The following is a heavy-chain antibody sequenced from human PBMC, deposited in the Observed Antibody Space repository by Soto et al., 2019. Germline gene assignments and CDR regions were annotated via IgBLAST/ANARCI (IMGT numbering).Heavy chain of an antibody. CDR2: TSYDGSNK. D-gene: IGHD5-18*01. Sequence: QVQLVESGGGVVQPGRSLRLSCAASGFTFSSNAMHWVRQAPGKGLEWVAVTSYDGSNKYYADSVKGRFTISRDNSKNTLSLQMNSLRAEDTAVYYCARGLRGGYSYGSGYYGMDVWGQGTTVTVSS. CDR1: GFTFSSNA. CDR3: ARGLRGGYSYGSGYYGMDV. J-gene: IGHJ6*02. V-gene: IGHV3-30-3*01.